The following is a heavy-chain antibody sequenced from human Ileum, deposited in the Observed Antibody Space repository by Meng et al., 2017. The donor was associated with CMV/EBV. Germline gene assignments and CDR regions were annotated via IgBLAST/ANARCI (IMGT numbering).Heavy chain of an antibody. CDR1: RFTLSPYS. J-gene: IGHJ5*02. Sequence: GESLKISCGASRFTLSPYSMNWVRQAPGKGLEWVSSISSSGSYIYYADSVKGRFTISRGNTKNSLFLQMNSLRAEDTAVYYCARAESAGGTNNWFDPWGQGTLVTVSS. CDR3: ARAESAGGTNNWFDP. CDR2: ISSSGSYI. D-gene: IGHD6-13*01. V-gene: IGHV3-21*01.